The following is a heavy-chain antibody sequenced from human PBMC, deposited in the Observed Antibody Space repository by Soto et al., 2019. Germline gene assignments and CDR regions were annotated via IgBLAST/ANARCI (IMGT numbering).Heavy chain of an antibody. CDR1: GFTFSSYS. Sequence: GGSLRLSCAASGFTFSSYSMNWVRQAPGKGLEWVSYISSSSSTIYYADSVKGRFTISRGNAKNSLYLQMNSLRDEDTAVYYCARGYCRGGSCYSGDAFDIWGQGTMVTVSS. J-gene: IGHJ3*02. CDR2: ISSSSSTI. D-gene: IGHD2-15*01. CDR3: ARGYCRGGSCYSGDAFDI. V-gene: IGHV3-48*02.